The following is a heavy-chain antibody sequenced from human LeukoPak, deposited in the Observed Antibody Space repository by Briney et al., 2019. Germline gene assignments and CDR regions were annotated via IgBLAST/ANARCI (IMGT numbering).Heavy chain of an antibody. D-gene: IGHD2-2*01. V-gene: IGHV3-23*01. CDR1: GFTFSSYA. Sequence: GGSLRLSCAASGFTFSSYAMSWVRQAPGKGLEWLSAISDSGGSTYYADSVKGRFTISRDNSKNTLYLQMNSLRAEDTAVYYCAKGCTSCPFDYWGQGTLVTVSS. CDR2: ISDSGGST. J-gene: IGHJ4*02. CDR3: AKGCTSCPFDY.